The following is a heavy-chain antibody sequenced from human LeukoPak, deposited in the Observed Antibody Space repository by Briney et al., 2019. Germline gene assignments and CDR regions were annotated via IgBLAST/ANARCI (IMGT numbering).Heavy chain of an antibody. Sequence: PGGSLRLSCAASGFTFSSYGMHWVRQAPGKGLEWVAVIWYDGSNKYYADSVKGRFTISRDNFKNTLYLQMNSLRAEDTAVYYCARRFGKELVHRYGTDVWGQGTTVTVSS. D-gene: IGHD6-6*01. CDR3: ARRFGKELVHRYGTDV. J-gene: IGHJ6*02. CDR1: GFTFSSYG. CDR2: IWYDGSNK. V-gene: IGHV3-33*01.